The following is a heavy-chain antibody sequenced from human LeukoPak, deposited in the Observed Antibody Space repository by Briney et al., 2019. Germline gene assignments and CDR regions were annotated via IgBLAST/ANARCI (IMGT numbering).Heavy chain of an antibody. CDR2: IYTSGST. J-gene: IGHJ3*02. D-gene: IGHD3-22*01. CDR3: ARDGRYYDSSGYNNDAFDI. Sequence: SETLSLTCTVSGGSISSYYWSWIRQPAGKGLEWIGRIYTSGSTNYNPSLKSRVTMSVDTSKNQFSLKLSSVTAAGTAVYYCARDGRYYDSSGYNNDAFDIWGQGTMVTVSS. V-gene: IGHV4-4*07. CDR1: GGSISSYY.